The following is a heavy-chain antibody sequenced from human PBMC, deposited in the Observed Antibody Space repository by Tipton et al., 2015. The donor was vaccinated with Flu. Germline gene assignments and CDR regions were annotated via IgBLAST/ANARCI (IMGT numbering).Heavy chain of an antibody. J-gene: IGHJ4*02. CDR3: ARDGMATIGSFDY. Sequence: LRLSCTVSGGSISSYYWSWIRQPAGKGLEWIGRIYTSGSTNYNPSLKSRVTMSVDTSKNQFSLKLSSVTAADTAVYYCARDGMATIGSFDYWGQGTLVTVSS. D-gene: IGHD5-24*01. CDR1: GGSISSYY. CDR2: IYTSGST. V-gene: IGHV4-4*07.